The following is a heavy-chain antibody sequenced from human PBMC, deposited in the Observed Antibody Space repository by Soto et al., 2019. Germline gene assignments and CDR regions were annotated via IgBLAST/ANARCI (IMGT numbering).Heavy chain of an antibody. CDR1: GGSISSGGYY. V-gene: IGHV4-31*11. CDR3: ARGGDVWGSYRYYFDY. D-gene: IGHD3-16*02. Sequence: SETLSLTCAVSGGSISSGGYYWSWIRQHPGKGLEWIGYIYYSGSTYYNPSLKSRVTISVDTSKNQFSLKLSSVTAADTAVYYCARGGDVWGSYRYYFDYWGQGTLVPVSS. CDR2: IYYSGST. J-gene: IGHJ4*02.